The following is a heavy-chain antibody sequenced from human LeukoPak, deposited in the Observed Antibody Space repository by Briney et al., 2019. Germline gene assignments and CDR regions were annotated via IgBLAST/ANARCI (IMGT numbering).Heavy chain of an antibody. CDR2: INPNSGGT. D-gene: IGHD5-12*01. V-gene: IGHV1-2*02. CDR3: ARGQDIVATISSSDFDY. CDR1: GYTFTDYY. Sequence: ASVKVSCKASGYTFTDYYMHWVRQAPGQGLEWMGWINPNSGGTNYAQKFQGRVTMTRDTSINTAYMELSRLRSDDTAVYYCARGQDIVATISSSDFDYWGQGTLVTVPS. J-gene: IGHJ4*02.